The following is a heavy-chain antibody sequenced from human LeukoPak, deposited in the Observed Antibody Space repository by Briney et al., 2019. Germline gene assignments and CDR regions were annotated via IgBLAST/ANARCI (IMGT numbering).Heavy chain of an antibody. CDR3: ARDGVYYYGSGSYYTRAHCYMDV. D-gene: IGHD3-10*01. J-gene: IGHJ6*03. V-gene: IGHV1-2*02. CDR1: GYTFTSYG. Sequence: GASVKVSCKASGYTFTSYGISWVRQAPGQGLEWMGWINPNSGGTNYAQKFQGRVTMTRDTSISTAYMELSRLRSDDTAVYYCARDGVYYYGSGSYYTRAHCYMDVWGKGTTVTVSS. CDR2: INPNSGGT.